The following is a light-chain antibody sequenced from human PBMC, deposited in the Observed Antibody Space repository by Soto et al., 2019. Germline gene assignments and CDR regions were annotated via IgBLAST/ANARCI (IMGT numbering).Light chain of an antibody. V-gene: IGKV1-17*03. CDR2: ETS. CDR1: QDISRF. Sequence: DVQMTQSPSAMSASVGDRVTITCRATQDISRFVAWFQQKPGKAPERLIYETSTLQPGVPSRFSGSGSGTEFTLAISGLQPEDVATYYCRQHNSYPYTFGQGTKLEIK. CDR3: RQHNSYPYT. J-gene: IGKJ2*01.